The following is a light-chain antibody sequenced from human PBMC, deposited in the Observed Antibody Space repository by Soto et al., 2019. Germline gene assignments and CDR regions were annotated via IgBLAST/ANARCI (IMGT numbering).Light chain of an antibody. CDR1: QYITIY. CDR3: QQRADWPIT. CDR2: DAS. V-gene: IGKV3-11*01. J-gene: IGKJ5*01. Sequence: EIVLTQSPATQSLSPGERATLSCRASQYITIYLAWYQQKPGQAPRLLIYDASNRATGIPARFSGSGSGTDFTLTISSLEPDDFAVYYCQQRADWPITFGQGTRLEIK.